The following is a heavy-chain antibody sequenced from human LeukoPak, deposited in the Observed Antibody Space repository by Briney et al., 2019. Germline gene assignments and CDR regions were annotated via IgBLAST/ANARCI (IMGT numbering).Heavy chain of an antibody. CDR3: ARDIGVSKFDY. CDR2: ISGYNGRT. D-gene: IGHD3-10*01. V-gene: IGHV1-18*01. CDR1: GYSFTSYG. J-gene: IGHJ4*02. Sequence: ASVKVSCKTSGYSFTSYGISWVRQAPGQGLEWLGWISGYNGRTEYSQKLQGRVTMTTDTSTSTAYMELRSLTSDDTAMYDSARDIGVSKFDYWGQGTLVTVSS.